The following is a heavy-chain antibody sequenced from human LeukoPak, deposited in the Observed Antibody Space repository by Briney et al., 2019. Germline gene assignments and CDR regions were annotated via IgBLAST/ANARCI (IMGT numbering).Heavy chain of an antibody. CDR1: GYSISSGYY. J-gene: IGHJ3*02. D-gene: IGHD6-13*01. V-gene: IGHV4-38-2*01. Sequence: KPSETLSLTCAVSGYSISSGYYWSWIRQPPGKGLEWIGSIYHSGSTYYNPSLKSRVTISVDTSKNQFSLKLSSVTAADTAVYYCARLVIAEPIGIWGQGTMVTVSS. CDR2: IYHSGST. CDR3: ARLVIAEPIGI.